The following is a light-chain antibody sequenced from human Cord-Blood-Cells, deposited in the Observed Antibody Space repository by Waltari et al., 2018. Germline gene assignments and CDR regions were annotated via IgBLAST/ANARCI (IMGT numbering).Light chain of an antibody. CDR1: ALPKQN. V-gene: IGLV3-25*02. CDR2: KDS. CDR3: QSADSSGTWV. Sequence: SYELTQPPSVSVSPGQTARLPCSGHALPKQNAYWYQQKPGQAPVLVIYKDSERPSGIPERFSGSSSGTTVTLTISGVQAEDEADYYCQSADSSGTWVFGGGTKLTVL. J-gene: IGLJ3*02.